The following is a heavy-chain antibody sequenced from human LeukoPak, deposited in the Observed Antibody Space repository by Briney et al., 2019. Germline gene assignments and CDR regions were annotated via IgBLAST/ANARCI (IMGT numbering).Heavy chain of an antibody. CDR3: ARGGSDIVVVVAATANWFDP. D-gene: IGHD2-15*01. J-gene: IGHJ5*02. CDR2: INHSGST. Sequence: PSETLSLTCAVYGGSFCGYYWSWIRQPPGRGLEWIGEINHSGSTNYNPSLKSRVTISVDTSKNQFSLKLSSVTAADTAVYYCARGGSDIVVVVAATANWFDPWGQGTLVTVSS. CDR1: GGSFCGYY. V-gene: IGHV4-34*01.